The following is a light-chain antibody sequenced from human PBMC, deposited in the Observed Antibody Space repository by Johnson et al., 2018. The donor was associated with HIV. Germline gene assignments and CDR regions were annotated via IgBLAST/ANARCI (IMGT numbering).Light chain of an antibody. Sequence: QSVLTQPPSVSAAPGQKVTISCSGSSSNIGNNYVSWYQQLPGTAPKLLIYENNKRPSGIPDRFSGSKSGTSATLGITGLQTGDEADYYCGTWVSSLSPYVFGTGTTVTGL. CDR3: GTWVSSLSPYV. V-gene: IGLV1-51*02. J-gene: IGLJ1*01. CDR2: ENN. CDR1: SSNIGNNY.